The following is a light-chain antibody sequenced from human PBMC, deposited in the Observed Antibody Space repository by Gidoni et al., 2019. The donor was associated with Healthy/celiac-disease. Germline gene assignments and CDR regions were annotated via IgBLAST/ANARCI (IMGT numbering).Light chain of an antibody. J-gene: IGKJ1*01. CDR2: GAS. CDR3: QQYGSSPRT. CDR1: QSVSSSY. V-gene: IGKV3-20*01. Sequence: EIVLTQSLGPLSLSPGERATLSCRARQSVSSSYLAWYQQKPGQAPRLLIYGASSRATGIPDRFSGSGSGTDFTLTISRLEPEDFAVYYCQQYGSSPRTFGQGTKVEIK.